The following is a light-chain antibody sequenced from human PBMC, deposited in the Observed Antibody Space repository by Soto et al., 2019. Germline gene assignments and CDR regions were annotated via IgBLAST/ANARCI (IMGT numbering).Light chain of an antibody. Sequence: EIVVTQSPATLSVSPGERATLSCRASQSVGTNLARYQQKPGQAPRLLIYDASTRATGFPARFSGSGSGTEFTLTISSLQSEDFAVYYCQQYNNWPPWTFGQGTKVESK. CDR3: QQYNNWPPWT. CDR2: DAS. CDR1: QSVGTN. J-gene: IGKJ1*01. V-gene: IGKV3-15*01.